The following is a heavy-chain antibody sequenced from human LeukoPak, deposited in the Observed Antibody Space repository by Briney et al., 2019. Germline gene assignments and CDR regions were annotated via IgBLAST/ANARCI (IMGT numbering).Heavy chain of an antibody. CDR3: ARQGTASPTAAFDI. Sequence: GGSLRLSCAASGFTFNTYAMSWVRQAPWERLQWVSGISDSGGNTYYADSVRGRFTISRDNSKNSLYLQMNSLRAEDTAVYYCARQGTASPTAAFDIWGQGTMVTVSS. CDR1: GFTFNTYA. D-gene: IGHD2-21*02. J-gene: IGHJ3*02. CDR2: ISDSGGNT. V-gene: IGHV3-23*01.